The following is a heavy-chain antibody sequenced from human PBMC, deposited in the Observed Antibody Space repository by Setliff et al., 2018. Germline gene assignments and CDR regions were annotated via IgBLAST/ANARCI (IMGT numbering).Heavy chain of an antibody. CDR2: VYYTGTT. CDR1: GGSINNYY. J-gene: IGHJ6*02. D-gene: IGHD4-4*01. CDR3: ARDRSAYSYGLDV. V-gene: IGHV4-59*12. Sequence: PSETLSLTCTVSGGSINNYYWSWIRQAPGKGLEWVGYVYYTGTTNYSPSLKGRVIISVDASKNRLSLQLNSVTPADTAVYYCARDRSAYSYGLDVWGQGTTVTVSS.